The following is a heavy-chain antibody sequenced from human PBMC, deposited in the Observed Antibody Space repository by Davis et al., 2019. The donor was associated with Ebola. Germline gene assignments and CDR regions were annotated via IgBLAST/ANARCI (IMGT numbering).Heavy chain of an antibody. CDR1: GFTFSIHY. D-gene: IGHD1-7*01. Sequence: GESLKISCAASGFTFSIHYMNWVRQAPGKGLEWVSSISSSSSYIYYADSVKGRFTISRDNAKNSLFLQVNSLRAEDTALYYCARAGNYASPHHFDYWGQGSLVTVSS. J-gene: IGHJ4*02. CDR2: ISSSSSYI. V-gene: IGHV3-21*01. CDR3: ARAGNYASPHHFDY.